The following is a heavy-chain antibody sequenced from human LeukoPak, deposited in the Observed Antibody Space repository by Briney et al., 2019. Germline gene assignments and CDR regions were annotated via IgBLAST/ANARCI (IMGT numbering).Heavy chain of an antibody. J-gene: IGHJ4*02. CDR2: INPDSGDT. Sequence: ASVKVSCKASGYTFTTYAISWVRQAPGQGPEWMGWINPDSGDTKYAQKFQGRVTVTRDTSINTAYMDLSSLTSDDTAVYYCARGGHCTGMSCYLPDDWGQGTLVTVSS. V-gene: IGHV1-2*02. CDR1: GYTFTTYA. D-gene: IGHD2-2*01. CDR3: ARGGHCTGMSCYLPDD.